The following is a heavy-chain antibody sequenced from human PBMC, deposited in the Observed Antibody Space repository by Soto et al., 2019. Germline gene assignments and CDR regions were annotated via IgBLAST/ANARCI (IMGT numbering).Heavy chain of an antibody. CDR3: ARCWGSYSGASCYFSFDP. V-gene: IGHV4-39*02. J-gene: IGHJ5*02. CDR1: GGSIRSSSYY. CDR2: VYYSGST. Sequence: PSETLSLTCTVSGGSIRSSSYYWGWIRQPPGKGLEWLATVYYSGSTNYNPSLMSRLTLAVDTSKNHFSLKLNSVTAADTAIYYCARCWGSYSGASCYFSFDPWGQGTLVTVSS. D-gene: IGHD2-2*01.